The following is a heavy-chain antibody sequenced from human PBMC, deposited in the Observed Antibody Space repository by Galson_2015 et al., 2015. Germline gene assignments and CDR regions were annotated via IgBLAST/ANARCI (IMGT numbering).Heavy chain of an antibody. CDR3: AREAYVSRVYCHNYFDF. Sequence: SLRLSCAASGFTFSSYCMHWVRQAPGKGLEWVADIWQDGSNKYYADSVKGRFTISRDNSKNTLYLQMNSLRAEDTAVYYCAREAYVSRVYCHNYFDFWGRGTLVTVSS. J-gene: IGHJ4*02. D-gene: IGHD3-22*01. CDR2: IWQDGSNK. CDR1: GFTFSSYC. V-gene: IGHV3-33*01.